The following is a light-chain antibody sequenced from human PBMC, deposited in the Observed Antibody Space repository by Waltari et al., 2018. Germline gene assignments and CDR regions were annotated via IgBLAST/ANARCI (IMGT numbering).Light chain of an antibody. CDR2: KAS. J-gene: IGKJ2*01. Sequence: DIQMTQSPSTLSASVGDRVTITCRASQSISSWLAWYQQKPGKAPKLLIYKASSLESGVPSRFSGSGSGTDFTLTISSLQPEDFATYYCQESYGLPYTFGQGTKLEIK. CDR1: QSISSW. V-gene: IGKV1-5*03. CDR3: QESYGLPYT.